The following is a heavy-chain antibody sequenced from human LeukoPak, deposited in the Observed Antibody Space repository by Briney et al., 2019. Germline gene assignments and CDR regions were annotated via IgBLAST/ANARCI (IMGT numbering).Heavy chain of an antibody. D-gene: IGHD2-15*01. J-gene: IGHJ4*02. CDR3: ASTLSPTKYCSGGSCYSGRDY. V-gene: IGHV3-21*01. CDR2: ISSSSSYI. Sequence: PGGSLRLSCAASGFTFSSYSMNWVRQAPGKGLEWVSSISSSSSYISYADSVKGRFTISRDNAKNSLYLQMNSLRAEDTAVYYCASTLSPTKYCSGGSCYSGRDYWGQGTLVTVSS. CDR1: GFTFSSYS.